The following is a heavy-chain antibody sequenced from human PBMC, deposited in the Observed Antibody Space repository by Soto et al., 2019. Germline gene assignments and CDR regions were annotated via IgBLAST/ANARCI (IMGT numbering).Heavy chain of an antibody. CDR1: GFTFSSYA. V-gene: IGHV3-23*01. Sequence: HPGGSLRLSCAASGFTFSSYAMSWVRQAPGKGLEWVSAISGSGGSTYYADSVKGRFTISRDNSKNTLYLQMNSLRAEDTAVYYCAKGLRISAAGPYYSYGMDVWGQGTTVTVSS. CDR3: AKGLRISAAGPYYSYGMDV. J-gene: IGHJ6*02. CDR2: ISGSGGST. D-gene: IGHD6-13*01.